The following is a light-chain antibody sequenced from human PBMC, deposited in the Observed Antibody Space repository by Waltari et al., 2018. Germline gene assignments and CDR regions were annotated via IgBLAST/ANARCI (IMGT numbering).Light chain of an antibody. V-gene: IGLV4-69*01. CDR3: QAWGTGIV. J-gene: IGLJ1*01. CDR1: SGHSTYA. CDR2: LNSDGTY. Sequence: QLVLTQSPSASASLGASVKRTCTLSSGHSTYAIAGHQQQPEKGPRYLMKLNSDGTYTKGDGIPDRFSGSSSGAERYLTISSLQSEDAADYYCQAWGTGIVFGTGTKVTVL.